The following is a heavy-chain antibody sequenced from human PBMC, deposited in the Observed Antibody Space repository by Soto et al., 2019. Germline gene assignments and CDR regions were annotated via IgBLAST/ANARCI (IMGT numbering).Heavy chain of an antibody. CDR1: GGSISSYY. CDR3: ARYGDYARGYYYGMDV. J-gene: IGHJ6*02. Sequence: NPSETLSLTCTVSGGSISSYYWSWIRQPPGKGLEWIGYIYYSGSTNYNPSLKSRVTISVDTSKNQFSLKLSSVTAADTAVYYCARYGDYARGYYYGMDVWGQGTTVTVYS. D-gene: IGHD4-17*01. V-gene: IGHV4-59*01. CDR2: IYYSGST.